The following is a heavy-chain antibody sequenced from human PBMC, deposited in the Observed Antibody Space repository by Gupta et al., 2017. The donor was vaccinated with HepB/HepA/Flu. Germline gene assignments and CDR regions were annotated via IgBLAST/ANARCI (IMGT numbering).Heavy chain of an antibody. CDR2: INSNSGAT. D-gene: IGHD2-8*01. CDR1: GYTFTGHY. CDR3: VRTNFGGYYYYMDV. J-gene: IGHJ6*03. Sequence: QVQLVQSGAEVKKPGASVKVSCKAFGYTFTGHYLHWVRQAPGQGFEWMAWINSNSGATLYAQKFQGRVAVTRDTSISTVYMELSMLTSDDTAVYYCVRTNFGGYYYYMDVWGKGTTVTVSS. V-gene: IGHV1-2*02.